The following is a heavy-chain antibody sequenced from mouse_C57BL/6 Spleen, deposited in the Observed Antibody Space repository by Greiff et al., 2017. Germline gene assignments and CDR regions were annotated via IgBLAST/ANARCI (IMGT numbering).Heavy chain of an antibody. D-gene: IGHD1-1*01. CDR3: TGITTVVAGDY. V-gene: IGHV1-15*01. J-gene: IGHJ2*01. CDR2: IDPETGGT. Sequence: VQLQQSGAELVRPGASVTLSCKASGYTFTDYEMHWVKQTPVHGLEWIGDIDPETGGTAYNQKFKGKAILTAAQSSSTAYMQLRSLTSEDSAVYYCTGITTVVAGDYWGQGTTLTVSS. CDR1: GYTFTDYE.